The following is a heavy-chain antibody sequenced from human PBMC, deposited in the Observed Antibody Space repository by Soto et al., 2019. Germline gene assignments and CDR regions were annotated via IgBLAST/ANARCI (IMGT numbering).Heavy chain of an antibody. J-gene: IGHJ5*02. CDR3: AKDLTRQLAYWLDP. CDR1: GFSFTGYY. CDR2: INAHSGGT. Sequence: VASVKVSCKASGFSFTGYYIHWLRQAPGHGLEWMGWINAHSGGTEYAQKFQGRVTLTRDTSIATAYLTLTSLTSDDTALYYCAKDLTRQLAYWLDPWGQGTQVTVSS. V-gene: IGHV1-2*02. D-gene: IGHD6-6*01.